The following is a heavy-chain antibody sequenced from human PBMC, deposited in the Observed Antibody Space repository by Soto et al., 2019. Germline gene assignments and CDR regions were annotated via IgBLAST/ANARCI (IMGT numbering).Heavy chain of an antibody. D-gene: IGHD3-3*01. V-gene: IGHV1-24*01. Sequence: ASVKVSCKVSGYTLTELSMHWVRQAPGKGLEWMGGFDPEDGETIYAQKFQGRVTMTEDTSTDTAYMELSSLRSEDTAVYYCATDAVGVRFLEWLNYWGQGTLVTVSS. J-gene: IGHJ4*02. CDR1: GYTLTELS. CDR2: FDPEDGET. CDR3: ATDAVGVRFLEWLNY.